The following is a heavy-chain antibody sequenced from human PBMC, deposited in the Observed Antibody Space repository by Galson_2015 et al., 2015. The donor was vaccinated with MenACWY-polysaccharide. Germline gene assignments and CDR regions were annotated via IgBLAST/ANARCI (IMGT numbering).Heavy chain of an antibody. CDR1: GFTVSSNY. CDR3: ARGHGGFGAAIRSPPDY. CDR2: IYSGGST. V-gene: IGHV3-53*01. J-gene: IGHJ4*02. Sequence: SLRLSCAASGFTVSSNYMSWVRQAPGKGLEWVSVIYSGGSTYYADSVKGRFTISRDNSKNTLYLQMNSLRAEDTAVYYCARGHGGFGAAIRSPPDYWGQGTLVTVSS. D-gene: IGHD2-2*02.